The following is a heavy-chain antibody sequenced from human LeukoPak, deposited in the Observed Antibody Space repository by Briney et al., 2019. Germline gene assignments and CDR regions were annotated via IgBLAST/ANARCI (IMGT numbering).Heavy chain of an antibody. V-gene: IGHV4-59*01. D-gene: IGHD2-8*01. J-gene: IGHJ5*02. CDR3: ARGPVYGYNWFDP. CDR1: GGSISSYY. CDR2: IYYSGST. Sequence: SETLSLTCTVSGGSISSYYWSWIRQPPGKGLEWIGYIYYSGSTNYNPSLKSRVTISVDTSKNQFSLKLSSVTAADTAVYYCARGPVYGYNWFDPWGQGTLVTVSS.